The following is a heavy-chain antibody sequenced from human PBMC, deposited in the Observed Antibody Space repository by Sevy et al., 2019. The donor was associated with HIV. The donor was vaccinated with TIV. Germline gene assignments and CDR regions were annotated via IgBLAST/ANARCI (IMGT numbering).Heavy chain of an antibody. CDR3: AKNHYELVSYFEH. Sequence: GGSLRLSCSTSRVSFTNPAMSWLRQAPGKGLEWVASFCGSGGTKYYAGSVRGRFSISRDDSVDTVYLQMSSLRAADTAVYYCAKNHYELVSYFEHWGQGTLVTVFS. CDR1: RVSFTNPA. J-gene: IGHJ1*01. V-gene: IGHV3-23*01. D-gene: IGHD3-22*01. CDR2: FCGSGGTK.